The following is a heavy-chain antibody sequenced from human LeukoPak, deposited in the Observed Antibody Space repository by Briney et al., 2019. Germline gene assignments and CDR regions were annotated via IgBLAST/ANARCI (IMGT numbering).Heavy chain of an antibody. CDR2: IGPYNINT. J-gene: IGHJ5*02. CDR3: ARTRDCSKTNCYVMDP. Sequence: GASVKVSCTAFGYTFTTYGINWVRQAPGQGLEWMGWIGPYNINTHYAQKVQGRVTMTTDTSTSTAYMELRSLRSDDTAVYYCARTRDCSKTNCYVMDPWGQGKLVTVSS. D-gene: IGHD2-2*01. V-gene: IGHV1-18*04. CDR1: GYTFTTYG.